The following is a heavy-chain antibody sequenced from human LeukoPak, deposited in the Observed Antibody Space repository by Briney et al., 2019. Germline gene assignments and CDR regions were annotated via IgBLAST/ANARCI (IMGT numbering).Heavy chain of an antibody. Sequence: PGGSLRLSCAASGFTFSSYDMHWVRQATGKGLEWVSAIGTAGDTYYPGSVKGRFTISRENAKNSLYLQMNSLRAGDTAVYYCARGSYYYDSSGYLWNAFDIWGQGTMVTVSS. CDR1: GFTFSSYD. CDR2: IGTAGDT. D-gene: IGHD3-22*01. V-gene: IGHV3-13*01. J-gene: IGHJ3*02. CDR3: ARGSYYYDSSGYLWNAFDI.